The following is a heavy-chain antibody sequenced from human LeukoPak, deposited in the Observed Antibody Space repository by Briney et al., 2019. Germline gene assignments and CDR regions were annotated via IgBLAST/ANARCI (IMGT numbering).Heavy chain of an antibody. CDR2: IYYDGST. D-gene: IGHD2-2*01. CDR3: ARPACSSTSCPYYYYYGMDV. CDR1: GGSISSSGYY. J-gene: IGHJ6*02. Sequence: SETLSLTCTVSGGSISSSGYYWGWIRQPPGRGLEWIGNIYYDGSTYYNPSLKSRVIISVDPSKNQFSLKLSSVTAADTAVYYCARPACSSTSCPYYYYYGMDVWGQGTTVTVSS. V-gene: IGHV4-39*07.